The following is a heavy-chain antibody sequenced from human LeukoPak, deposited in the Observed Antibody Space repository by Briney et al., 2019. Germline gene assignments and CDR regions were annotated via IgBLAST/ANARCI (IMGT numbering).Heavy chain of an antibody. CDR3: ASATYYDFWSGYYRFDY. J-gene: IGHJ4*02. V-gene: IGHV1-2*02. CDR1: GYTFTGYY. CDR2: INPDSGGT. D-gene: IGHD3-3*01. Sequence: GASVKVSCKASGYTFTGYYMHWVRQAPGQGLEWMGWINPDSGGTNYAQKLQGRVTMTRDTSISTAYMELSRLRSDDSAVYYCASATYYDFWSGYYRFDYWGQGTLVTVSS.